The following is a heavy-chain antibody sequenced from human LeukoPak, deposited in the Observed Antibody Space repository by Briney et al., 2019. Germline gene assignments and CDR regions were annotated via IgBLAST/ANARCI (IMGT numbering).Heavy chain of an antibody. D-gene: IGHD2-15*01. V-gene: IGHV3-74*01. CDR3: ARVGYCSGGSCTGYFDL. CDR1: GFTFSSYW. J-gene: IGHJ2*01. CDR2: INPDGSRT. Sequence: PGGSLRLSCAASGFTFSSYWMHWVRQAPGKGLVWVSRINPDGSRTSYADSVKGRFTISRDNAKDTLYLQMNSLRAEDTAVYYCARVGYCSGGSCTGYFDLWGRGTLVTVSS.